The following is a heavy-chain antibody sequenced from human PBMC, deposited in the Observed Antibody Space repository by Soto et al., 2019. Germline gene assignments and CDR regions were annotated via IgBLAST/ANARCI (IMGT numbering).Heavy chain of an antibody. CDR1: GFTFSNYA. Sequence: GSLRLSCAASGFTFSNYAMHWVRQAPGKGLEWVAVISYDGSEKYYVDSVKGRFTISRGNSENTPHLQMNSLRAEDTAVYYCAKDKADSYSGFDIWGQGTMVTVSS. D-gene: IGHD1-26*01. J-gene: IGHJ3*02. CDR3: AKDKADSYSGFDI. V-gene: IGHV3-30*18. CDR2: ISYDGSEK.